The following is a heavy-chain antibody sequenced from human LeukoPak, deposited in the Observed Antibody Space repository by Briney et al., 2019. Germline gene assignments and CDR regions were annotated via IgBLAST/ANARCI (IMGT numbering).Heavy chain of an antibody. CDR3: TTDTGGWYSIYFQH. V-gene: IGHV3-15*01. CDR1: GFTFSNAW. CDR2: IKSKTDGGTT. D-gene: IGHD6-19*01. Sequence: GGSLRLSCAASGFTFSNAWMSWVRQAPGKRLEWVGRIKSKTDGGTTDYAAPVKGRFTISRDDSKNTLYLQMNSLKTEDTAVYYCTTDTGGWYSIYFQHWGQGTLVTASS. J-gene: IGHJ1*01.